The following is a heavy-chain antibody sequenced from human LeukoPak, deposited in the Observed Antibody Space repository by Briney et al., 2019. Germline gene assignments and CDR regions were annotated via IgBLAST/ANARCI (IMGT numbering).Heavy chain of an antibody. CDR2: ISYDGSNK. V-gene: IGHV3-30-3*01. Sequence: PGGSLRLSCAASGFTFSSYAMHWVRQAPGKGLEWVAGISYDGSNKYYTDSVKGRFTISRDNSRNTLYLQMNSLGAEDTAVYYCVRDAQLLYGNWFDPWGQGTLVSVSS. J-gene: IGHJ5*02. CDR1: GFTFSSYA. CDR3: VRDAQLLYGNWFDP. D-gene: IGHD1-26*01.